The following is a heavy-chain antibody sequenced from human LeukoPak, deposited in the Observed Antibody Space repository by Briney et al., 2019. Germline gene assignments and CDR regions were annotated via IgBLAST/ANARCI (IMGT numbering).Heavy chain of an antibody. V-gene: IGHV3-48*01. CDR2: LRASNSAT. D-gene: IGHD1-1*01. CDR3: ARGMIGELGTVDY. J-gene: IGHJ4*02. Sequence: GGSLRLSCAASGFNFRSYGMHWVRQAPGKGPEWLSYLRASNSATYYADSVKGRFTISRDIGKNSLYLQMNSLRAEDTAVYYCARGMIGELGTVDYWGQGTLVTVSS. CDR1: GFNFRSYG.